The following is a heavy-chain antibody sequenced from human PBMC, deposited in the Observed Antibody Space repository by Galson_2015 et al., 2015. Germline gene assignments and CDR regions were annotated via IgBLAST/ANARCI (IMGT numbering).Heavy chain of an antibody. CDR1: GFIFGHYW. CDR2: IKEDGSDK. CDR3: ARAPYGDYLAEYFQH. V-gene: IGHV3-7*04. D-gene: IGHD2-21*02. Sequence: SLRLSCAASGFIFGHYWMSWVRQAPGKGLEWVANIKEDGSDKNYVDSVKGRFTISRDNSKNSLYLQMNSLRAGDTALYYCARAPYGDYLAEYFQHWGQGTLVTVSS. J-gene: IGHJ1*01.